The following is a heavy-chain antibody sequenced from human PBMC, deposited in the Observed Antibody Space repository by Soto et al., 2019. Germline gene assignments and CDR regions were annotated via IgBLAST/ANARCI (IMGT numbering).Heavy chain of an antibody. J-gene: IGHJ3*02. CDR2: ISWNSGSI. Sequence: EVQLVESGGGLVQPGRSLRLSCAASGFTFDDYAMHWVRQAPGKGLEWVSGISWNSGSIGYADSVKGRFNISRDNAKNSLYLQMNSLRAEDTALYYCAKDTTKSGYDNADAFDIWGQGTMVTVSS. V-gene: IGHV3-9*01. CDR1: GFTFDDYA. CDR3: AKDTTKSGYDNADAFDI. D-gene: IGHD5-12*01.